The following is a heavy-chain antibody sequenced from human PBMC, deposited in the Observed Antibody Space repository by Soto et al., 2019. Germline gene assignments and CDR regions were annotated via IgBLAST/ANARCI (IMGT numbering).Heavy chain of an antibody. CDR3: AISASIGYCSSTSCYGGAGDYYYYGMDV. CDR2: IYPGDSGT. V-gene: IGHV5-51*01. D-gene: IGHD2-2*01. J-gene: IGHJ6*04. CDR1: GYSFTSYW. Sequence: GESLKISCKGSGYSFTSYWIGWVRQMPGKGLEWMGIIYPGDSGTRYSPSFQGQVTISADKSISTAYLQWSSLKASDTAMYYCAISASIGYCSSTSCYGGAGDYYYYGMDVWGKGTTVTVSS.